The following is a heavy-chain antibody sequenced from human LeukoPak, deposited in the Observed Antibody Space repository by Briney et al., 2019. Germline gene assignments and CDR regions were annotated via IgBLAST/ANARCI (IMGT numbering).Heavy chain of an antibody. J-gene: IGHJ4*02. CDR1: GGTFSSYA. V-gene: IGHV1-69*05. CDR2: IIPIFGTA. CDR3: ARTSPRYGSGSYYTHFDS. Sequence: ASVKVSCEASGGTFSSYAISWVRQAPGQGLEWMGRIIPIFGTANYAQKFQGRVTITTDESTSTAYMELSSLRSEDTAVYYCARTSPRYGSGSYYTHFDSWGQGTLVTVSS. D-gene: IGHD3-10*01.